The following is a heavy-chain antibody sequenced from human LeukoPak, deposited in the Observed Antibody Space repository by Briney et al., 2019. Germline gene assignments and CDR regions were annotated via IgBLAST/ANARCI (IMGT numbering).Heavy chain of an antibody. J-gene: IGHJ5*02. CDR1: GYSFTSYW. CDR3: ARARYSSGGLNWYDP. Sequence: GESLKISCKGSGYSFTSYWIGWVRQMPGKGLEWMGIIYPGDFDTRYSPSFQGQVTISADKSISTAYLQWSSLKASDTAMYYCARARYSSGGLNWYDPWGQGTLVTVSS. D-gene: IGHD6-25*01. V-gene: IGHV5-51*01. CDR2: IYPGDFDT.